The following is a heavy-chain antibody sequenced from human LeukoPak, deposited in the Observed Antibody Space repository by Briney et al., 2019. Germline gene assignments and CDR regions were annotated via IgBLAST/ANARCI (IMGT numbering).Heavy chain of an antibody. V-gene: IGHV3-74*01. CDR1: GFTFSSYW. D-gene: IGHD6-19*01. J-gene: IGHJ4*02. Sequence: GGSLRLSCAASGFTFSSYWMHWVRQAPGKGLVWVSHIKSDGRSTSYADSVKGRFTISRDNAKNTVYLQMDSLRAEDTAVYFCARAKVAGTTLFDYSGQGTLVTVSS. CDR2: IKSDGRST. CDR3: ARAKVAGTTLFDY.